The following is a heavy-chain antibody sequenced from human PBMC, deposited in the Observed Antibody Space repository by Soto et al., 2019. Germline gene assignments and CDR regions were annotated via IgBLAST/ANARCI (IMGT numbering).Heavy chain of an antibody. V-gene: IGHV4-61*01. CDR2: IYYSGST. Sequence: ASETPSLPCTVSGGSLSSGSYYWSWIRQPPRKGLEWIVYIYYSGSTNYNPPLKSRVTTSVDTSKNQFSLKLSSVTAADTAVYYCARVADCSGGRCYFSVDYWGQVTLVTVSS. D-gene: IGHD2-15*01. J-gene: IGHJ4*02. CDR3: ARVADCSGGRCYFSVDY. CDR1: GGSLSSGSYY.